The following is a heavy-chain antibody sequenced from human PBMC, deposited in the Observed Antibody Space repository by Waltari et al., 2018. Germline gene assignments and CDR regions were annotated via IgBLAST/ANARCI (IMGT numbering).Heavy chain of an antibody. CDR1: GFTFSSYA. D-gene: IGHD3-22*01. CDR2: ISGSGGST. V-gene: IGHV3-23*04. J-gene: IGHJ4*02. Sequence: EVQLVESGGGLVQPGGSLRLSCAASGFTFSSYAMSWVRQAPGKGLVWVSAISGSGGSTYYADSVKGRFTISRDNSKNTLYLQMNSLRAEDTAVYYCAKDPRSDYYYDSSGLFDYWGQGTLVTVSS. CDR3: AKDPRSDYYYDSSGLFDY.